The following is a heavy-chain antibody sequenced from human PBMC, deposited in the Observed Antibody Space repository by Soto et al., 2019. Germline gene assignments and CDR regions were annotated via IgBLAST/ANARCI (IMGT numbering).Heavy chain of an antibody. CDR3: ARHLGYSYGYYFDY. V-gene: IGHV4-30-4*01. D-gene: IGHD5-18*01. CDR1: GGSISSGDYY. J-gene: IGHJ4*02. Sequence: PSETLSLTCTVSGGSISSGDYYWSWIRQPPGKGLEWIGYIYYSGSTYYNPSLKSRVTISVDTSKNQFSLKLSSVTAADTAVYYCARHLGYSYGYYFDYWGQGTLVTVSS. CDR2: IYYSGST.